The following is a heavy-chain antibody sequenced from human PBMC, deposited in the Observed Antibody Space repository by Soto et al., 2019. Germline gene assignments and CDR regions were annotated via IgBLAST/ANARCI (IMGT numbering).Heavy chain of an antibody. J-gene: IGHJ6*02. D-gene: IGHD3-3*01. CDR1: GGSISSSSYY. Sequence: NPSETLSLTCTVSGGSISSSSYYWGWIRQPPGKGLEWIGSIYYSGSTYYNPSLKSRVTISVDTSKNQFSLKLSSVTAADTAVYYCARHLASANYDFWSGYYNGGYYYYYGMDVWGQGTTVTAP. V-gene: IGHV4-39*01. CDR3: ARHLASANYDFWSGYYNGGYYYYYGMDV. CDR2: IYYSGST.